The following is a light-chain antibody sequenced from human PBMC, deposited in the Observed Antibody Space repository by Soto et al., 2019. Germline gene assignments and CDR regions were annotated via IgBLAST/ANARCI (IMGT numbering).Light chain of an antibody. J-gene: IGLJ1*01. CDR3: TPFAGSIIP. V-gene: IGLV2-8*01. Sequence: QSALTQPPSASGSPGQSVTISCTGTSSDVGGYNYVSWYQQHPGKAPKLIIYEVSKRPSGVPDRFSGSKSGNTAFLTVSGLQAEDEADYYCTPFAGSIIPFGTGTKLTVL. CDR1: SSDVGGYNY. CDR2: EVS.